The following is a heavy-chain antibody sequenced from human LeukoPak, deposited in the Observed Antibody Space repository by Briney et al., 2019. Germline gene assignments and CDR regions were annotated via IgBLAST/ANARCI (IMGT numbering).Heavy chain of an antibody. D-gene: IGHD3-10*01. Sequence: PGGSLRLSCAASEFTFSTYSMNWVRQAPGKGLEWISYISSSSTTIYYADSVKGRFTISRDNAKNTVFLQMSSLRAEDTALYYCARKSASGNYPLDHWGQGTLVTVSS. CDR1: EFTFSTYS. CDR2: ISSSSTTI. CDR3: ARKSASGNYPLDH. J-gene: IGHJ4*02. V-gene: IGHV3-48*01.